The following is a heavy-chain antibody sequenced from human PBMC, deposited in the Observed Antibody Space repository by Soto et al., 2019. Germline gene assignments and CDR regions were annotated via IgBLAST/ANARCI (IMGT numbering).Heavy chain of an antibody. Sequence: GASVKVSCKASGYTFTSYDINWVRQATGQGLEWMEWMNPNRGNTGYGQKFQGRVTMTRNTSISTAYMERSSLRSEDTAVYYCARASAPDQGWFGKNQGIDYWGQGTLVTVSS. J-gene: IGHJ4*02. CDR2: MNPNRGNT. D-gene: IGHD3-10*01. CDR1: GYTFTSYD. CDR3: ARASAPDQGWFGKNQGIDY. V-gene: IGHV1-8*01.